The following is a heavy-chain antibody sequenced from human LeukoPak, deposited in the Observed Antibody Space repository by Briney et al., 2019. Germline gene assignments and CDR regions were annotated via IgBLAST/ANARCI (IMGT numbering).Heavy chain of an antibody. CDR3: ARVDYYDSIPDY. CDR2: INPNSGGT. Sequence: GASVKASCKASGYTFTGYYMHWVRQAPGQGLEWMGWINPNSGGTNYAQKFQGRVTMTRDTSISTAYMELSRLRSDDTAVYYCARVDYYDSIPDYWGQGTLVTVSS. J-gene: IGHJ4*02. D-gene: IGHD3-22*01. CDR1: GYTFTGYY. V-gene: IGHV1-2*02.